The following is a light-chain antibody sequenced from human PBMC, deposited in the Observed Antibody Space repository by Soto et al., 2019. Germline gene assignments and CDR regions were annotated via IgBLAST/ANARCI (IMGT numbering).Light chain of an antibody. CDR3: CAYVGARTYV. J-gene: IGLJ1*01. V-gene: IGLV1-47*01. CDR1: SSNIGSNY. CDR2: EVS. Sequence: QSVLTQPPSASGTPGQRVTISCSGSSSNIGSNYVYWYQQLPGTAPKLVIYEVSNRPSGVSNRFSGSKSGNTASLTISGLQAEDEADYYCCAYVGARTYVFGTGTKVTVL.